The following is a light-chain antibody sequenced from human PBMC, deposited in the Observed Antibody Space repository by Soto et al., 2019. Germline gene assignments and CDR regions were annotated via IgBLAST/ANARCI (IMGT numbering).Light chain of an antibody. J-gene: IGKJ3*01. CDR1: QSVSSSY. CDR2: GAS. V-gene: IGKV3-20*01. CDR3: QQYGGSPLVT. Sequence: IVLTQSPGTLSLSPGERATLSCRASQSVSSSYLAWYQQKPGQAPRLLIYGASNRATGIPDRFSGSWSGTDFTLTISRLEPEDFAVYYCQQYGGSPLVTFGPGTKVDIK.